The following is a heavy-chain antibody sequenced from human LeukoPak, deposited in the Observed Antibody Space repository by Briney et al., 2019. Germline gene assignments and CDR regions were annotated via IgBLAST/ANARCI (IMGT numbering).Heavy chain of an antibody. D-gene: IGHD6-19*01. CDR1: GYTFTSYY. CDR3: ARDQRWLGADAFDI. V-gene: IGHV1-18*04. J-gene: IGHJ3*02. CDR2: ISAYNGNT. Sequence: ASVKVSCKASGYTFTSYYMHWVRQAPGQGLEWMGWISAYNGNTNYAQKLQGRVTMTTDTSTSTAYMELRSLRSDDTAVYYCARDQRWLGADAFDIWGQGTMVTVSS.